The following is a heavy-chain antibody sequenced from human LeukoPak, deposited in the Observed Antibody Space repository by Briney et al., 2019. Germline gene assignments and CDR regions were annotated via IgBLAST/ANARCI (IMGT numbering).Heavy chain of an antibody. J-gene: IGHJ5*02. D-gene: IGHD5-18*01. Sequence: SQTLSLTCTVSGGSISSGSYYLSWIRQSAGKGLEWIGHSYPSGRTNYNPSLQSRVTISVDTSENQFSLKLSSVTAADTAVYYCAIYSYGYGSWFDPWGQGTLVTVSS. V-gene: IGHV4-61*09. CDR1: GGSISSGSYY. CDR2: SYPSGRT. CDR3: AIYSYGYGSWFDP.